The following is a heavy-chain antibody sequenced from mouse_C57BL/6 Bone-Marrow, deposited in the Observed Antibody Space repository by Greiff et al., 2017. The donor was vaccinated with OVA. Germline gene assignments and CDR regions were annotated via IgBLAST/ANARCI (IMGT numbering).Heavy chain of an antibody. V-gene: IGHV14-4*01. CDR3: TPFDYDVGFAY. CDR2: IDPENGDT. CDR1: GFNIKDDY. J-gene: IGHJ3*01. D-gene: IGHD2-4*01. Sequence: EVQLQQSGAELVRPGASVKLSCTASGFNIKDDYMHWVKQRPEQGLEWIGWIDPENGDTEYASKFQGKATITADTSSNTAYLQLSSLTSEDTAVYSCTPFDYDVGFAYWGQGTLVTVSA.